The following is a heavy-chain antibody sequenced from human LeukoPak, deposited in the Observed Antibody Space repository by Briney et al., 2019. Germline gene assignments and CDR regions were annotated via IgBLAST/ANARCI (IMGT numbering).Heavy chain of an antibody. CDR1: GFTFSDYS. CDR3: AREGSQLLTLDY. Sequence: GGSLRLSCAASGFTFSDYSMDWVRWAPGQGLEWVSSISSRSNYIYYADSVKGRFTISRDNAKNSLFLQMNSLRGEDTAGYYCAREGSQLLTLDYWGQGTLVTVSS. V-gene: IGHV3-21*01. D-gene: IGHD3-10*01. J-gene: IGHJ4*02. CDR2: ISSRSNYI.